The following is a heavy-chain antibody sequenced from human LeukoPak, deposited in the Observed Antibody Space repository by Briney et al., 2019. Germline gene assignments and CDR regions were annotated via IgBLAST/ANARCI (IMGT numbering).Heavy chain of an antibody. D-gene: IGHD5-12*01. CDR2: IWYDGSKK. Sequence: GGSLRLSCATSGFTFSSYGMHWVRQAPGKGLEWVTVIWYDGSKKYYADSVKGRFNISRDNSKNTLYLQMNSLRAEDTAVYYCAKGGRGLRAFDIWGQGTMVTVSS. CDR1: GFTFSSYG. V-gene: IGHV3-33*06. J-gene: IGHJ3*02. CDR3: AKGGRGLRAFDI.